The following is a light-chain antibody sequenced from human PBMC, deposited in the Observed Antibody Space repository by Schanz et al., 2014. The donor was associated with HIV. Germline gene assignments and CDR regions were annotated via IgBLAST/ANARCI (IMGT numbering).Light chain of an antibody. CDR1: SGDVGSYNY. J-gene: IGLJ2*01. V-gene: IGLV2-14*03. Sequence: QSALTQPASVSGSPGQSISISCTGTSGDVGSYNYVSWYQQHPGKAPKLMIYDVSNRPSGVSSRFSGSKSGNTASLTISGLQAEDEADYYFSSYANTDTVLFGGGTKLTVL. CDR3: SSYANTDTVL. CDR2: DVS.